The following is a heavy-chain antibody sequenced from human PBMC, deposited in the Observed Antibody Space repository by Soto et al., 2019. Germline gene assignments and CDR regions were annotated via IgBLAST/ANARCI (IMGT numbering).Heavy chain of an antibody. V-gene: IGHV1-69*01. Sequence: VKVSCKASGGTFSSYAISWVRQAPGQGLEWMGGIIPIFGTANYAQKFQGRVTVTADESTSTAYMELSSLRSEDTAVYYCASEISTSGSYPVYFDYWGQGTKVTVSS. CDR3: ASEISTSGSYPVYFDY. CDR2: IIPIFGTA. D-gene: IGHD1-26*01. J-gene: IGHJ4*02. CDR1: GGTFSSYA.